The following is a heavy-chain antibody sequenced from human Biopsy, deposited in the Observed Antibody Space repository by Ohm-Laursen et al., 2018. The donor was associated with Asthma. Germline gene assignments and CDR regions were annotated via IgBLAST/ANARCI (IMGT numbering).Heavy chain of an antibody. Sequence: GSLRLSCAASGFTFRAHAMSWVRRAPGKGLEWVSTISGNSGITYYADSVKGRFTISRDNSQNTLYLHMDSLSAEDTAVYYCAKDRSGTWYGFDYWGQGTLVTVSS. J-gene: IGHJ4*02. CDR2: ISGNSGIT. V-gene: IGHV3-23*01. CDR3: AKDRSGTWYGFDY. CDR1: GFTFRAHA. D-gene: IGHD6-13*01.